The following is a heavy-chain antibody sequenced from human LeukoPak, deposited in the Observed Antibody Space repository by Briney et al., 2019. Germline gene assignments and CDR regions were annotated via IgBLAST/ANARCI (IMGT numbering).Heavy chain of an antibody. D-gene: IGHD3-22*01. Sequence: SETLSLTCTVSGGSISSSSYYWGWIRQPPGKGLEWIGSIYYSGSTYYNPSLKSRVTISVDTSKNQFSLKLSSVTAADTAVYYCARGGTYYYDSSGRYNWFDPWGQGTLVTVSS. J-gene: IGHJ5*02. V-gene: IGHV4-39*01. CDR1: GGSISSSSYY. CDR3: ARGGTYYYDSSGRYNWFDP. CDR2: IYYSGST.